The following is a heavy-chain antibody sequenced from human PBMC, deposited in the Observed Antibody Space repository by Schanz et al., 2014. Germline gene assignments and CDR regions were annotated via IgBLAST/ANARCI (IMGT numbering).Heavy chain of an antibody. J-gene: IGHJ4*02. CDR1: GFTFSRSG. V-gene: IGHV3-33*06. D-gene: IGHD7-27*01. CDR3: AKDYRTGAIDY. Sequence: QVQLVESGGGLVQPGRSLRLSCAASGFTFSRSGMHWVRQAPGKGLEWVAIIWFDGSNKYYADSVKGRFTISRDNSKNAVFLHTSSLRAEDTAVYYCAKDYRTGAIDYWGQGTLVTVSS. CDR2: IWFDGSNK.